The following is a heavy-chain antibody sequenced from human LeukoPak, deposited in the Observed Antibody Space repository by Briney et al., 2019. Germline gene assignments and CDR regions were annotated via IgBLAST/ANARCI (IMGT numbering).Heavy chain of an antibody. CDR2: ISKDGNNK. Sequence: PGGSLRLSCATSGFTFNLYAMHWVRQAPGKGLEGVAVISKDGNNKYFSDSVKGRFSISRDNSKNTLYLQMNSLRAEDTAVYYCAKDSGSWYGGRGDWFDPWGQGTLVTVSS. D-gene: IGHD6-13*01. J-gene: IGHJ5*02. CDR3: AKDSGSWYGGRGDWFDP. V-gene: IGHV3-30-3*02. CDR1: GFTFNLYA.